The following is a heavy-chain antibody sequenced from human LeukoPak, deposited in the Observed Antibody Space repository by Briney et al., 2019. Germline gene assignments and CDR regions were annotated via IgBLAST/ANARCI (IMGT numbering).Heavy chain of an antibody. CDR2: IRYDGSNK. CDR3: ARLSGSSWSRNYYYYYYMDV. V-gene: IGHV3-30*02. Sequence: GGSLRLSCAASGFTFSSYGMHWVRQAPGKGLEWVAFIRYDGSNKYYADFVKGRFTISRDNSKNTLYLQMNSLRAEDTAVYYCARLSGSSWSRNYYYYYYMDVWGKGTRSPSP. D-gene: IGHD6-13*01. J-gene: IGHJ6*03. CDR1: GFTFSSYG.